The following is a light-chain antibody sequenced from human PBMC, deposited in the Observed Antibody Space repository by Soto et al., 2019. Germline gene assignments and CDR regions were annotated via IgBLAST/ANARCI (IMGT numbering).Light chain of an antibody. CDR2: DAS. J-gene: IGKJ4*01. V-gene: IGKV3-11*01. Sequence: EIVLTQSPATLSLSPGERATLSCRASRSVTTFLAWYQQKPGQAPRLLLYDASKRATGVLTRFSGSGSGTDFTLTISSLEPEDFAVYYCQQRTNWPLAFGGGTKVERK. CDR3: QQRTNWPLA. CDR1: RSVTTF.